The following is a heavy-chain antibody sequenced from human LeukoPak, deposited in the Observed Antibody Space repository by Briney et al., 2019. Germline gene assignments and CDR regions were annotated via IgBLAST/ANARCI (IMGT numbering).Heavy chain of an antibody. Sequence: KPSETLSLTCTVSGGSISGYSWTWIRQPPGQGLEWIGYFHNSSTTSYNPSLTGRVIISVDTAMDQISLKLNSVTAADTAVYYCARGHLGLSPWGQGTLVTVSS. D-gene: IGHD3-10*01. CDR2: FHNSSTT. V-gene: IGHV4-59*01. J-gene: IGHJ5*02. CDR3: ARGHLGLSP. CDR1: GGSISGYS.